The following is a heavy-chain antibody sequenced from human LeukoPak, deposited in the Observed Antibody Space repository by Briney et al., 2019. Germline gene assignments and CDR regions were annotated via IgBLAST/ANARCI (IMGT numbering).Heavy chain of an antibody. CDR2: IWYDGSNK. D-gene: IGHD6-19*01. J-gene: IGHJ4*02. Sequence: GRSLRLSCAASGFTFSSYGMPWVRQAPGKGLEWVAVIWYDGSNKYYADSVKGRFTISRDNSKNTLYLQMNSLRAEDTAVYYCARDLPFGSGWYYFDYWGQGTLVTVSS. V-gene: IGHV3-33*01. CDR3: ARDLPFGSGWYYFDY. CDR1: GFTFSSYG.